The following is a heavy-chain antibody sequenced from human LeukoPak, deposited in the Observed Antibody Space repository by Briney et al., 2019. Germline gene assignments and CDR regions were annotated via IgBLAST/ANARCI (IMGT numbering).Heavy chain of an antibody. Sequence: GGSLRLSCAASGFIFSDYHLDWIRQAPGKGLEWISNISINTNSVYYGDSVRGRFTISKDNSKNLLYLEMKDLRAEDTAVYYCAREFRAAFDFWGQGTPVTVSS. V-gene: IGHV3-11*01. CDR1: GFIFSDYH. CDR2: ISINTNSV. J-gene: IGHJ4*02. D-gene: IGHD6-25*01. CDR3: AREFRAAFDF.